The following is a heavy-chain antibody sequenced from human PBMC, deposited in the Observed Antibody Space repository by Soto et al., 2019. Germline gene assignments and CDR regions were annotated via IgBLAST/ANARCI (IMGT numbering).Heavy chain of an antibody. Sequence: QVQLRESGPGLVKPSGTLFLTCAVSSGSVNSSNWWSWVRQPPGKGLEWIGEIYHGGSANYNPTLRSRVTMSVDKSKKQVFLQLSSVTAADTAVYYCARDPAAAGTFDYRGQGTLVTVSS. J-gene: IGHJ4*02. V-gene: IGHV4-4*02. CDR1: SGSVNSSNW. D-gene: IGHD6-13*01. CDR3: ARDPAAAGTFDY. CDR2: IYHGGSA.